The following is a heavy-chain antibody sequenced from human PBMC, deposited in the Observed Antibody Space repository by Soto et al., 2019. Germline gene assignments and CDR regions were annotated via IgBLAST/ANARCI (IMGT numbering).Heavy chain of an antibody. D-gene: IGHD3-22*01. Sequence: QVQLVQSGAEVKKPGSSVKVSCKAYGGTFSSYAISWLRQAPGQGLERMGGIIPIFGTANYAQKFQGRVTINADESTSTAYMELRSLQSEATAVHYCAGGPYYYASSGYYYRYGMDVLGQGTTVTVSS. V-gene: IGHV1-69*19. CDR1: GGTFSSYA. J-gene: IGHJ6*02. CDR3: AGGPYYYASSGYYYRYGMDV. CDR2: IIPIFGTA.